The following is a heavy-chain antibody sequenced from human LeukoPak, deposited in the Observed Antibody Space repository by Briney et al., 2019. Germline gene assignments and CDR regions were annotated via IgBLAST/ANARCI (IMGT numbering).Heavy chain of an antibody. V-gene: IGHV1-18*01. CDR3: ARDLRWEPGKIFDY. Sequence: ASVKVSCKASGYTFTSYGISWVRQAPGQRLEWMGWISAYNGNTNYAQKLQGRVTMTTDTSTSTAYMELRSLRSDDTAVYYCARDLRWEPGKIFDYWGQGTPVTVSS. CDR1: GYTFTSYG. CDR2: ISAYNGNT. J-gene: IGHJ4*02. D-gene: IGHD4-23*01.